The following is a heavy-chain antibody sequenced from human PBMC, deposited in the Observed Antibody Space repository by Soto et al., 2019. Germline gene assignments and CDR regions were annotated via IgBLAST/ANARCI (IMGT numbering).Heavy chain of an antibody. CDR3: ARDITMVRGVIITSYGMDV. J-gene: IGHJ6*02. Sequence: PSETLSLTCTVSGGSISSYYWSWIRQPPGKGLEWIGYIYYSGSTNYNPSLKSRVTISVDTSKNQFSLKLSSVTAADTAVYYCARDITMVRGVIITSYGMDVWGQGTTVTVSS. CDR2: IYYSGST. V-gene: IGHV4-59*01. D-gene: IGHD3-10*01. CDR1: GGSISSYY.